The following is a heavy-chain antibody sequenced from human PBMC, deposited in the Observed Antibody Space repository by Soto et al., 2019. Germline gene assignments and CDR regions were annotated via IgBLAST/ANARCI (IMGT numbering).Heavy chain of an antibody. Sequence: PSETLSLTCAVSGGSISSGGYSWSWIRQPPGKGLEWIGYIYHSGSTYYNPSLKSRVTISVDRSKNQFSLKLSSVTAADTAVYYCARREGWYDRYNWFDPWGRGTLVTVSS. V-gene: IGHV4-30-2*01. CDR2: IYHSGST. D-gene: IGHD6-19*01. CDR3: ARREGWYDRYNWFDP. CDR1: GGSISSGGYS. J-gene: IGHJ5*02.